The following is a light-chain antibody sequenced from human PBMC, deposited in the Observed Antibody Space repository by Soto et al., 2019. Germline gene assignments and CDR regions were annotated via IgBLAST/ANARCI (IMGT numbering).Light chain of an antibody. Sequence: EIVLTQSPATLSLSPGERATLSCRASQSVSGYLAWYQQKPGQAPRLLIYDASKRATGIPARFSGSGFGTDFTLTISSLEPEDFAVYYCQQYDNWPPTWTFGQGTKVDI. CDR3: QQYDNWPPTWT. CDR1: QSVSGY. CDR2: DAS. V-gene: IGKV3-11*01. J-gene: IGKJ1*01.